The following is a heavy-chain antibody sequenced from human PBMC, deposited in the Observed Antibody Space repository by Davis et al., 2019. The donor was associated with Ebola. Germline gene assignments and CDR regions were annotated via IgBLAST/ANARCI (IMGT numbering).Heavy chain of an antibody. CDR1: GFTFSSYG. J-gene: IGHJ6*04. CDR3: AKQSSSSWFYYGMDV. Sequence: GGSLRLSCAASGFTFSSYGMHWVRQAPGKGLEWVAVISYDGSNKYYADSVKGRFTISRDNAKNSLYLQMNSLRAEDTALYYCAKQSSSSWFYYGMDVWGKGTTVTVSS. CDR2: ISYDGSNK. D-gene: IGHD6-13*01. V-gene: IGHV3-30*18.